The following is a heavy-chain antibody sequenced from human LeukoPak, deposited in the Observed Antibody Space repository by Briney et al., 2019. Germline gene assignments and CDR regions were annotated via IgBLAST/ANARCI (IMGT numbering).Heavy chain of an antibody. Sequence: VASVKVSCKASGGTFSSYTISWVRQAPGQGLEWMGRIIPILGIANYAQKFQGRVTITADKSTRTAYMELRSLRSEDTAVYYCARDLSSYGPFDYWGQGTLVTVSS. J-gene: IGHJ4*02. CDR2: IIPILGIA. CDR3: ARDLSSYGPFDY. V-gene: IGHV1-69*04. D-gene: IGHD5-18*01. CDR1: GGTFSSYT.